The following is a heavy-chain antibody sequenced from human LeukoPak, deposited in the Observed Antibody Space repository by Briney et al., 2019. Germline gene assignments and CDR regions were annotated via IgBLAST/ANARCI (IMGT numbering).Heavy chain of an antibody. J-gene: IGHJ6*03. D-gene: IGHD6-13*01. V-gene: IGHV4-34*01. Sequence: SETLSLTCAVYGGSFSGYYWSWIRQPPGKGLEWIGEINHSGSTNYNPSLKSRVTISVDTSKNQFSLKLSSVTAADTAVYYCARPVYGSSWYSYYYYYKDVWGKGTTVTISS. CDR1: GGSFSGYY. CDR2: INHSGST. CDR3: ARPVYGSSWYSYYYYYKDV.